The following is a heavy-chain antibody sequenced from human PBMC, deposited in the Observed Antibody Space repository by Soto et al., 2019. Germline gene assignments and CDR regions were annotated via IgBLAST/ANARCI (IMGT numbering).Heavy chain of an antibody. CDR1: GGSISSHY. Sequence: QVQLQESGPGLVKPSETLSLTCAVSGGSISSHYWSWIRQAPGKRLEWIGYIFYSGTTNYNPSLKSRVTISVDTSKNQFSLKLSSVTAADTAVYYCARSSGSYFDYWGQGTLVTVSS. CDR3: ARSSGSYFDY. D-gene: IGHD1-26*01. V-gene: IGHV4-59*11. J-gene: IGHJ4*02. CDR2: IFYSGTT.